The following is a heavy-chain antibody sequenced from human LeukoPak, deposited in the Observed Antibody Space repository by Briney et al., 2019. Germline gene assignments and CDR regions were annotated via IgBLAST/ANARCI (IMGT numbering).Heavy chain of an antibody. Sequence: SGTLSLTCAVSGGSISSSNWWSWVRQPPGKGLEWIGEIYHSGSTNYNPSLKSRVTISVDKSKNQFSLKLSSVTAADTAVYYCARGGGYSSSRNAFDIWGQGTVVTVSS. J-gene: IGHJ3*02. CDR1: GGSISSSNW. CDR3: ARGGGYSSSRNAFDI. V-gene: IGHV4-4*02. D-gene: IGHD6-6*01. CDR2: IYHSGST.